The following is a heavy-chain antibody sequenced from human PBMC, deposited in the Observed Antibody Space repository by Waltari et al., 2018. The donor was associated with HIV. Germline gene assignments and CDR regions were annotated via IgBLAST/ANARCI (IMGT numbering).Heavy chain of an antibody. Sequence: QVQLQESGPGLVKPSETLSLTCTVSGCSISSYYWTWIRQPPGKGLEWIGYIYYSGSTNYNPSLKSRVTISVDTSKNQFSLKLSSVTAADTAVYYCARGYGALTLFDYWGQGTLVTVSS. J-gene: IGHJ4*02. CDR2: IYYSGST. V-gene: IGHV4-59*01. CDR3: ARGYGALTLFDY. CDR1: GCSISSYY. D-gene: IGHD4-17*01.